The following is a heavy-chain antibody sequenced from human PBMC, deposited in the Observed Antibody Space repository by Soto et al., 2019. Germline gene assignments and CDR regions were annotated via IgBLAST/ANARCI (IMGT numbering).Heavy chain of an antibody. V-gene: IGHV3-23*01. D-gene: IGHD4-17*01. CDR2: ISGSGDKT. CDR3: ARGVDSGDYSLSWFAP. Sequence: VGSLRLSCAASGFSFSNFAMSWVRQAPGTGLEWVSSISGSGDKTYYLDSVKGRFTISRDNSKNTLYLHMNSLGAEDTAVYYCARGVDSGDYSLSWFAPWGQGTLVTVSS. CDR1: GFSFSNFA. J-gene: IGHJ5*02.